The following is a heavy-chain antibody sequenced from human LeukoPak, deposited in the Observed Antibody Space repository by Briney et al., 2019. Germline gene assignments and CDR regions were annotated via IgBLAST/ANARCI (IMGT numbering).Heavy chain of an antibody. V-gene: IGHV1-24*01. D-gene: IGHD1-26*01. Sequence: GASVKVSCKVSGYTLTELSMHWVRQAPGKGLEWMGGFDPEDGETIYAQKFQGRVTMTEDTSTDTAYMELSSLRSDDTAVYYCARPYSGSYYQDAFDIWGQGTMVTVSS. CDR3: ARPYSGSYYQDAFDI. J-gene: IGHJ3*02. CDR2: FDPEDGET. CDR1: GYTLTELS.